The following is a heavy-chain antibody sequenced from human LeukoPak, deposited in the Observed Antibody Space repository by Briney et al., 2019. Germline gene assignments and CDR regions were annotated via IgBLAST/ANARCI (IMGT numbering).Heavy chain of an antibody. CDR3: ARDEGPGDFWSGSLFDP. D-gene: IGHD3-3*01. J-gene: IGHJ5*02. CDR1: GGTFSSYA. V-gene: IGHV1-18*01. CDR2: ISAYNGNT. Sequence: GASVKVSCKASGGTFSSYAISWVRQAPGQGLEWMGWISAYNGNTNYAQKLQGRVTMTTDTSTSTAYMELRSLRSDDTAVYYCARDEGPGDFWSGSLFDPWGQGTLVTVSS.